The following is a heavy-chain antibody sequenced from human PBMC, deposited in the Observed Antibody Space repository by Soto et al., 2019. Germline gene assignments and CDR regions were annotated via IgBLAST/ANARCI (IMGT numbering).Heavy chain of an antibody. CDR3: ARGRYGDY. CDR2: ISAHNGST. CDR1: GYGFTTYG. J-gene: IGHJ4*02. D-gene: IGHD1-1*01. V-gene: IGHV1-18*01. Sequence: QVHLVQSGAEVKKPGASVNVSCKGSGYGFTTYGITWVRQAPGQGLEWMAWISAHNGSTNYAQKLQGRVPVTRDTSTSTAYMELRSLRSDDTAVYYCARGRYGDYWGQGALVTVSS.